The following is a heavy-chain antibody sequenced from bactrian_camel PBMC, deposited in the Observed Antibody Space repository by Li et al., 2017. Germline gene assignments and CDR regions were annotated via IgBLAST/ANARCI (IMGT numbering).Heavy chain of an antibody. CDR1: GWHYTGYC. D-gene: IGHD2*01. CDR3: AVADSAGDCYSASEYNY. Sequence: LVESGGDSVQAGSSLRLSCKYSGWHYTGYCVGWFRQAPGEAREDVAHIDSDGRSDFGTSSYADSVKGRFAVSLNSAKNTLYLHMNSLKPDDTAMYVCAVADSAGDCYSASEYNYWGQGTQVTVS. J-gene: IGHJ4*01. CDR2: IDSDGRSDFGTS. V-gene: IGHV3S42*01.